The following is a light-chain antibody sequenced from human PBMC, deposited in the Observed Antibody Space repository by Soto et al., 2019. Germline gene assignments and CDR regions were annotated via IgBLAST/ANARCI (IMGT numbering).Light chain of an antibody. Sequence: QSVLTQPASVSGSPGQSITISCTGTSSDVGGYNYVSWYQQHPGKAPKLVIYDVSNRPSGASNRFSGSKSGNTASLTISGLRAEDDADYYCSSFASSNTVIFGGGTKLTVL. CDR2: DVS. J-gene: IGLJ2*01. CDR1: SSDVGGYNY. CDR3: SSFASSNTVI. V-gene: IGLV2-14*01.